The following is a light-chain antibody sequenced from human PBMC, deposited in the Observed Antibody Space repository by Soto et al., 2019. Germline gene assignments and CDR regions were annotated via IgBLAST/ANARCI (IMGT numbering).Light chain of an antibody. Sequence: DIQMTHSPSSLSASVGTRVTITSRASQSISSNLNWYQQKPGKAPKLLIYAASSLQSGVPSRFSGGGSGTDFNLTISSLQPEDVATYSCQQSYSTPLTFGGGTKVDIK. V-gene: IGKV1-39*01. CDR1: QSISSN. CDR2: AAS. J-gene: IGKJ4*01. CDR3: QQSYSTPLT.